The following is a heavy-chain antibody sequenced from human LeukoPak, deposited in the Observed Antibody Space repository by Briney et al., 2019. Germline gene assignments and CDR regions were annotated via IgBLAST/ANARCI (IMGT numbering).Heavy chain of an antibody. CDR2: ISSSGSYI. J-gene: IGHJ4*02. CDR3: ARDPSEASHPYYFDY. V-gene: IGHV3-21*01. Sequence: GGSLRLSCAASGFNFNTYTMNWVRQAPGKGLEWVSSISSSGSYIYHADSVRGRFTISRDNAKNSLHLQMNSLRGEDTAVYYCARDPSEASHPYYFDYWGQGTLVTVSS. CDR1: GFNFNTYT.